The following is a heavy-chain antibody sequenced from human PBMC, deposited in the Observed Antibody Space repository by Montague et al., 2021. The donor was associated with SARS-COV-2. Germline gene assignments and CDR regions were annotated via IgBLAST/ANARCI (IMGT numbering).Heavy chain of an antibody. CDR3: ARGRDGYYHRSALFDY. J-gene: IGHJ4*02. V-gene: IGHV4-59*01. CDR2: IYYSGST. D-gene: IGHD3-22*01. CDR1: GGSISSYY. Sequence: SETLSLTCTVSGGSISSYYWSWIRQPPGKGLEWIGYIYYSGSTNYNPSLKSRVTISVDTSKNQFSLKLTSVTAADTAVYYCARGRDGYYHRSALFDYWGQGTLVTGSS.